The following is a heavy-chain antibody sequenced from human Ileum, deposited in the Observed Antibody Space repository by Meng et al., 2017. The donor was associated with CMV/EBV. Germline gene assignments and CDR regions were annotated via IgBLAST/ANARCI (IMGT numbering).Heavy chain of an antibody. J-gene: IGHJ6*02. V-gene: IGHV3-9*01. D-gene: IGHD2-2*01. CDR1: GFTFDEYV. Sequence: SLKISCVASGFTFDEYVIHWVRLAPGKGLEWVSAISWNSGSIGYADSVKGRFTISRDNAKNSVYLQMNSLRVEDTALYFCAKDRDCTSNSCPNYDMDVWGQGTMVTVSS. CDR2: ISWNSGSI. CDR3: AKDRDCTSNSCPNYDMDV.